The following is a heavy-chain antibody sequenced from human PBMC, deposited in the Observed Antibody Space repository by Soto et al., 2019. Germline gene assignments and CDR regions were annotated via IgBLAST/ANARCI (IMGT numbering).Heavy chain of an antibody. Sequence: QVQLVQSGAEVQKPGSSVKVSCKASGGTFSSYAISWVRQAPGQGLEWMGGIIPIFGTANYAQKFQGRVTITADESTSTAYMELSSLRSEDTAVYYCARDPTIAAAGIGDYYYGMDVWGQGTTVTVSS. CDR2: IIPIFGTA. J-gene: IGHJ6*02. CDR1: GGTFSSYA. V-gene: IGHV1-69*01. D-gene: IGHD6-13*01. CDR3: ARDPTIAAAGIGDYYYGMDV.